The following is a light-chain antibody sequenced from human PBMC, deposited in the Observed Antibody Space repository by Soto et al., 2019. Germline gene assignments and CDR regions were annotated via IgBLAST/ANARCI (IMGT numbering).Light chain of an antibody. Sequence: QSVLTQPPSVSGAPGQRGTISCTGSSSNIGAHFDVHWYQQLPGTAPKLLIYGNTNRPSGVPDRFSGFKSGTSASLAITGLQAEDEADYYCQSYDNSLSAALFGGGTKLTVL. V-gene: IGLV1-40*01. CDR3: QSYDNSLSAAL. CDR1: SSNIGAHFD. CDR2: GNT. J-gene: IGLJ2*01.